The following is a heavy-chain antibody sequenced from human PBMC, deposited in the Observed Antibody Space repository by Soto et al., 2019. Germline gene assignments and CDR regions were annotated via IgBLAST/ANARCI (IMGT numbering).Heavy chain of an antibody. V-gene: IGHV3-74*01. CDR3: ARDRADPIGVYHPLFDS. CDR2: IESDGSST. Sequence: PGGSLRLSCTASGFTFSSHWMHWVRQAPGKGLVWVSRIESDGSSTNYADSVRGRFTISRDNAKNTLYLQMNSLRAEDTAVYYCARDRADPIGVYHPLFDSWGQGTLVTVSS. J-gene: IGHJ4*02. D-gene: IGHD2-8*01. CDR1: GFTFSSHW.